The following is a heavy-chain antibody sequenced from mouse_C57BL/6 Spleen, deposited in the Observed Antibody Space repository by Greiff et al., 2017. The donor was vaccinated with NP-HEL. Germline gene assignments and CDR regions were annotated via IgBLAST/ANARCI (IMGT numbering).Heavy chain of an antibody. CDR1: GYTFTSYW. J-gene: IGHJ4*01. CDR3: ARRGITTAYYYAMDY. CDR2: IDPSDSYT. D-gene: IGHD1-2*01. Sequence: QVQLQQPGAELVRPGTSVKLSCKASGYTFTSYWMHWVKQRPGQGLEWIGVIDPSDSYTNYNQKFKGKSTLTVDKSSSTAYMQLSSLTSEDSAVYYCARRGITTAYYYAMDYWGQGTSVTVSS. V-gene: IGHV1-59*01.